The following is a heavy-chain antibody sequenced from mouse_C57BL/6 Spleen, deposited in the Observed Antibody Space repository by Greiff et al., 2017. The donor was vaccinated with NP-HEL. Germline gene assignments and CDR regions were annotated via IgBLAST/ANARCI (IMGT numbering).Heavy chain of an antibody. V-gene: IGHV1-18*01. J-gene: IGHJ4*01. D-gene: IGHD3-2*02. CDR3: ARQLRFLYAMDY. CDR1: GYTFTDYN. CDR2: INPNNGGT. Sequence: EVQLQQSGPELVKPGASVKIPCKASGYTFTDYNMDWVKQSHGKSLEWIGDINPNNGGTIYNQKFKGKATLTVDKSSSTAYMELRSLTSEDTAVYYCARQLRFLYAMDYWGQGTSVTVSS.